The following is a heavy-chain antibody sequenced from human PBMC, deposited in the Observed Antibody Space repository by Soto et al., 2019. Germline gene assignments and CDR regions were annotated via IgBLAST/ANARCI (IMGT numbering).Heavy chain of an antibody. J-gene: IGHJ6*02. CDR3: ARDQVDRDTAMVSVSVRGMDV. Sequence: QVQLVQSGAEVKKPGASVKVSCKASGYTFTSYYMHWVRQAPGQGLEWMGIINPSGGSTSYAQKFLGRVTMTRDTSTSTVYMELSSLRSEDTAVYYCARDQVDRDTAMVSVSVRGMDVWGQGTTVTVSS. CDR1: GYTFTSYY. V-gene: IGHV1-46*01. D-gene: IGHD5-18*01. CDR2: INPSGGST.